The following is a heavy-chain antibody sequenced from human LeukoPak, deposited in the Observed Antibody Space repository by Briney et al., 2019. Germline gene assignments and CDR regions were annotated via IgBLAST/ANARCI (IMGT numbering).Heavy chain of an antibody. CDR2: ISGSGLST. Sequence: GGSLRLSCGASGFIFTRYVMNWVRQSPGKGLEWVSGISGSGLSTFYADSVKGRFTISRDNSKNTLFLHMNSLRAEDTAVYYCAKDGDYGDYWHYNYMDVWGKGTTVTISS. CDR1: GFIFTRYV. CDR3: AKDGDYGDYWHYNYMDV. V-gene: IGHV3-23*01. D-gene: IGHD4-17*01. J-gene: IGHJ6*03.